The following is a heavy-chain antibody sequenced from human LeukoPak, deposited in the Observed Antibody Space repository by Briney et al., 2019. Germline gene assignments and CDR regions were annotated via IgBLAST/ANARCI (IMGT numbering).Heavy chain of an antibody. CDR2: ISSHGGSE. CDR3: ARETGDWYFDL. Sequence: GRSLSLSCAASGFTFSTYAMHWVRQTPLKGLEWVAAISSHGGSEYYADSVKGRFTISRDNSKNTLYLQMNSLRAEDTAVYYCARETGDWYFDLWGRGTLVTVSS. CDR1: GFTFSTYA. J-gene: IGHJ2*01. V-gene: IGHV3-30-3*01. D-gene: IGHD1-14*01.